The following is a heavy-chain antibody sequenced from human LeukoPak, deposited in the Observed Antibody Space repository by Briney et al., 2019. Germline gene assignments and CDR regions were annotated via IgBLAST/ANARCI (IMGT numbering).Heavy chain of an antibody. J-gene: IGHJ4*02. V-gene: IGHV1-69*04. CDR1: GGTFSSYA. CDR3: ARGEAAAGRGGVDY. Sequence: ASVKVSCKASGGTFSSYAISRVRQAPGQGLEWMGRIIPILGIANYAQKFQGRVTITADKSTSTAYMELSSLRSEDTAVYYCARGEAAAGRGGVDYWGQGTLVTVSS. D-gene: IGHD6-13*01. CDR2: IIPILGIA.